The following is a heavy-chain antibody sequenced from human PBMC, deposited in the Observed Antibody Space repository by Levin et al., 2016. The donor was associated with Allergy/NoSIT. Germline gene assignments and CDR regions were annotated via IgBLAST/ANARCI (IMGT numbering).Heavy chain of an antibody. CDR1: GFTFSSYA. J-gene: IGHJ4*02. D-gene: IGHD1-26*01. CDR2: ISSNGGST. V-gene: IGHV3-64*02. Sequence: GGSLRLSCSASGFTFSSYAMHWVRQAPGKGLEYVSAISSNGGSTYYADSVKGRFTISRDNSKNTLYLQMGSLRAEDMAVYYCARIYSARVGAIDYWGQGTLVTVSS. CDR3: ARIYSARVGAIDY.